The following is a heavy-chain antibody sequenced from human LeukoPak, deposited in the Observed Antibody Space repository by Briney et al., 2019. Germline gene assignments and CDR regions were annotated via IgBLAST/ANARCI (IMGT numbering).Heavy chain of an antibody. D-gene: IGHD2-2*01. CDR1: GGSISSSTYY. Sequence: SETLSLTCTVSGGSISSSTYYWGWIRQPPGKGLEWIGSIYYSGSTYYNPSLKSRVTISVDTSKNQFSLKLSSVTAADTAVYYCARDRCSSTSCLLGLVWYFDLWGRGTLVTVSS. CDR3: ARDRCSSTSCLLGLVWYFDL. V-gene: IGHV4-39*07. J-gene: IGHJ2*01. CDR2: IYYSGST.